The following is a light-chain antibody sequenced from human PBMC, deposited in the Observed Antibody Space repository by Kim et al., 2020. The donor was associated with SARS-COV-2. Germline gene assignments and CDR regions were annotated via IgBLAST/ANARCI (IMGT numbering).Light chain of an antibody. J-gene: IGLJ2*01. CDR2: LNSDGSH. CDR1: SGHSSYA. V-gene: IGLV4-69*01. CDR3: QTWGTGILVV. Sequence: VKRTGTLSSGHSSYAIAWHQQQPEKGPRYLMKLNSDGSHSKGDGIPDRFSGSSSGAERYLTISSLQSEDEADYYCQTWGTGILVVFGGGTQLTVL.